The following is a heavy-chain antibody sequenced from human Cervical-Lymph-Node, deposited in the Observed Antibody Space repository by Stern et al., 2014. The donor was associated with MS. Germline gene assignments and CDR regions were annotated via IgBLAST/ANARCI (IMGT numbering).Heavy chain of an antibody. CDR1: GGSIYNYY. Sequence: QLQLQESGPGLVKPSETLSLTCTVSGGSIYNYYWTWIRQPPGKGLEWIGHIDYSGSTNYNPSLESRVTMSVDSSKNEFSLILTPVTASDTAVYYCARALRNAYSWFDPWGQGTLVPVSS. CDR2: IDYSGST. D-gene: IGHD2-15*01. CDR3: ARALRNAYSWFDP. J-gene: IGHJ5*01. V-gene: IGHV4-59*01.